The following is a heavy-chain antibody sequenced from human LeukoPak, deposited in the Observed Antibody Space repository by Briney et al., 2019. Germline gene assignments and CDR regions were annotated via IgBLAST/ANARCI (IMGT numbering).Heavy chain of an antibody. CDR3: ARETPQGFGESSADY. D-gene: IGHD3-10*01. V-gene: IGHV4-59*01. Sequence: SSETLSLTCTVSGGSISSYYWSWIRQPPGKGLEWIGYIYYSGSTNYNPSLKSRVTISVDTSKNQFSLKLSSVPAADTAVYYCARETPQGFGESSADYWGQGTLVTVSS. CDR1: GGSISSYY. CDR2: IYYSGST. J-gene: IGHJ4*02.